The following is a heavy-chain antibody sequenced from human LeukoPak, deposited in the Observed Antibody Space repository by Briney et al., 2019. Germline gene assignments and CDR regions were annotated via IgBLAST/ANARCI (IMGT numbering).Heavy chain of an antibody. CDR1: GYTFTSYG. V-gene: IGHV1-18*01. D-gene: IGHD6-13*01. CDR3: ARDRYSSSLYYYYGMDV. CDR2: ISAYNGNT. Sequence: ASVKVSCKASGYTFTSYGISWVRQAPGQGLEWMGWISAYNGNTNYAQKLQGRVTMTTDTSTSTAYMELRSLRSDDTAVYCCARDRYSSSLYYYYGMDVWGQGTTVTVSS. J-gene: IGHJ6*02.